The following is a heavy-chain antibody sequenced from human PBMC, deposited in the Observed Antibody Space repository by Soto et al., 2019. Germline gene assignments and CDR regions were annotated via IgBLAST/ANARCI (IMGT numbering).Heavy chain of an antibody. Sequence: GGSLRLSCAASGFTFSSYGMHWVRQAPGKGLEWVAVISYDGSNKYYADSVKGRFTISRDNSKNTLYLQMNSLRAEDTAVYYCAKLRFLEWLSARPLLLPGGWGQGTLVTVSS. V-gene: IGHV3-30*18. J-gene: IGHJ4*02. CDR2: ISYDGSNK. CDR1: GFTFSSYG. D-gene: IGHD3-3*01. CDR3: AKLRFLEWLSARPLLLPGG.